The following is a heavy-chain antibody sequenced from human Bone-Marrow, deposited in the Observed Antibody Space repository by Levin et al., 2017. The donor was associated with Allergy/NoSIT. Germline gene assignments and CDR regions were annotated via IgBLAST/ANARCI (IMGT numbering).Heavy chain of an antibody. D-gene: IGHD3-10*01. CDR3: ARENYYESGVYAGAFDI. CDR2: ISGGGGRT. CDR1: GFTFSTYA. J-gene: IGHJ3*02. Sequence: GGSLRLSCTASGFTFSTYAMSWVRQAPGKGLEWVSSISGGGGRTDYADSVKGRFTISRDNSKNTLYLQMNSLRAEDTAVYYCARENYYESGVYAGAFDIWGQGTMVIVSS. V-gene: IGHV3-23*01.